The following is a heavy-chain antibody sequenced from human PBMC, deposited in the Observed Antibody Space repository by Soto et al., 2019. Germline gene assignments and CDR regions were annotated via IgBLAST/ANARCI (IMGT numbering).Heavy chain of an antibody. J-gene: IGHJ4*02. Sequence: PGGSLRLSCAASGFTFSSHWIHWVRQAPGKGLEWVGRIKSKGDGGTTDYAAPVKGRFTISKDDSKNTLHLQMNSLKTEDTAVYYCTTGAPQGDDNVWGNYRRFDYWGQGTLVTVSS. D-gene: IGHD3-16*02. CDR1: GFTFSSHW. V-gene: IGHV3-15*01. CDR2: IKSKGDGGTT. CDR3: TTGAPQGDDNVWGNYRRFDY.